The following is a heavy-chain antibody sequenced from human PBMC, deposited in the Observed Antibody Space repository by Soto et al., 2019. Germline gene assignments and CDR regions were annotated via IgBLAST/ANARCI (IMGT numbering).Heavy chain of an antibody. Sequence: SVKVSCKASGGTFSSYTISWVRQAPGQGLEWMGRIIPILGIANYAQKFQGRVTITADKSTSTAYMELSSLRSEDTAVYYCAATPGYPPGGNSDYFDYWGRGNLVSVSS. D-gene: IGHD2-21*02. J-gene: IGHJ4*02. V-gene: IGHV1-69*02. CDR1: GGTFSSYT. CDR2: IIPILGIA. CDR3: AATPGYPPGGNSDYFDY.